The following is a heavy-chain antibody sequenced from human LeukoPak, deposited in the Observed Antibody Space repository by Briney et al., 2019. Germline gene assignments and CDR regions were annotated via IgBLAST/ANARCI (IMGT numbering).Heavy chain of an antibody. D-gene: IGHD6-19*01. CDR3: ARGLDSSGWPPFDY. Sequence: APVKVSCKASGYTFTGYYMHWVRQAPGQGLEWMGWINPNSGGTNYAQKFQGWVTMTRDTSISTAYMELSRLRSDDTAVYYCARGLDSSGWPPFDYWGQGTLVTVSS. CDR2: INPNSGGT. J-gene: IGHJ4*02. V-gene: IGHV1-2*04. CDR1: GYTFTGYY.